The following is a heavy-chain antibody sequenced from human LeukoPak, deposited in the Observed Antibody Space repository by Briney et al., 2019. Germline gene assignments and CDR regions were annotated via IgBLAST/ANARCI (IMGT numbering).Heavy chain of an antibody. J-gene: IGHJ4*02. CDR3: ARGDEWELAIDF. CDR2: INPNSAGT. Sequence: ASMKVSCEASGYSFIAYYIHWVRQAPGQGLEWMGWINPNSAGTNYAQKFQGRVTMTRDTTISTVYMELNRLTSDDTAVYYCARGDEWELAIDFWGQGTLITVSS. D-gene: IGHD1-26*01. CDR1: GYSFIAYY. V-gene: IGHV1-2*02.